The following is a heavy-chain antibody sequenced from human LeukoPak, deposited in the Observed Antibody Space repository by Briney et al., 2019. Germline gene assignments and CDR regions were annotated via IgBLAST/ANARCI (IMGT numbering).Heavy chain of an antibody. Sequence: SQTLSLTCAISGDSVSSNSAAWNWIRQSPSRGLEWLGRTYYRSKWYNDYAVSVKSRITINPDTSKNQFSLQLNSVTPEDTAVYYCAREWGDIVVVVAAANYYYYYMDVWGKGTTVTVSS. CDR1: GDSVSSNSAA. D-gene: IGHD2-15*01. CDR2: TYYRSKWYN. J-gene: IGHJ6*03. CDR3: AREWGDIVVVVAAANYYYYYMDV. V-gene: IGHV6-1*01.